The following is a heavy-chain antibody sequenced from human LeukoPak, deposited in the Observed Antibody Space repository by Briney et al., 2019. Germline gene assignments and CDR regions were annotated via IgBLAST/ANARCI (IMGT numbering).Heavy chain of an antibody. CDR1: GGTFSSYA. Sequence: ASMKVSCKASGGTFSSYAISWVRQAPGQGLEWMGGIIPIFGTANYAQKFQGRVTITADESTSTAYMELSSLRSEDTAVYYCASGAGEAYAFDIWGQGTMVTVSS. D-gene: IGHD3-16*01. V-gene: IGHV1-69*13. CDR3: ASGAGEAYAFDI. CDR2: IIPIFGTA. J-gene: IGHJ3*02.